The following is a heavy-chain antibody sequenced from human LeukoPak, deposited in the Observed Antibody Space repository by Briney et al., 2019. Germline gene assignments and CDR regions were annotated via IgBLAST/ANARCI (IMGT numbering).Heavy chain of an antibody. Sequence: PGGSLRLSCTTSGFTFSNYWMHWVRQAPGKGLVWVSRINSDGSSTTYADSVKGRFTISRDNAKNTLYLQMNSLRAEDTAVYYCARLSYGSGSYYTDYWGQGSQVTVSS. V-gene: IGHV3-74*01. CDR2: INSDGSST. CDR1: GFTFSNYW. D-gene: IGHD3-10*01. CDR3: ARLSYGSGSYYTDY. J-gene: IGHJ4*02.